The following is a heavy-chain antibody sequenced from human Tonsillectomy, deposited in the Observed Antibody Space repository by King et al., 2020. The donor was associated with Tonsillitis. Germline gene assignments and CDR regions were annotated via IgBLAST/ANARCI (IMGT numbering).Heavy chain of an antibody. V-gene: IGHV5-51*01. CDR1: GYSFTNYW. CDR3: ARAPPYSGSQYYSDY. D-gene: IGHD1-26*01. CDR2: VYPGDSDT. Sequence: VQLVESGAEVKTPGESLKISCKGSGYSFTNYWIGWVRQMPGKGLECMGIVYPGDSDTRYSPSFQGQVTISADKSISTAYLQWSSLKASDTAVYYCARAPPYSGSQYYSDYWGQGTLVTVSS. J-gene: IGHJ4*02.